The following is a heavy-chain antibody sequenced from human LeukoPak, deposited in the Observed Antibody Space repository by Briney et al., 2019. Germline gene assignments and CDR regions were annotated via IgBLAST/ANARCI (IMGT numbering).Heavy chain of an antibody. CDR2: ISSSSSYI. J-gene: IGHJ4*02. Sequence: GGSLRLSCAASGFTFSSYNMNWVRQAPGKGLEWVSSISSSSSYIYYADSVKRRFTISRDNAKDSLYLQMNSLRAEDTAVYYCARRGYSSGPLDYWGQGTLVTVSS. CDR3: ARRGYSSGPLDY. CDR1: GFTFSSYN. V-gene: IGHV3-21*01. D-gene: IGHD6-19*01.